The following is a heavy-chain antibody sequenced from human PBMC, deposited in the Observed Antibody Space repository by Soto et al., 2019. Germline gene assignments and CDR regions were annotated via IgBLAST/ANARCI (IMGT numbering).Heavy chain of an antibody. J-gene: IGHJ3*02. V-gene: IGHV3-23*01. CDR2: ISGSGGST. CDR1: GFTFSTYA. Sequence: GGSLRLSCAASGFTFSTYAMSWVRQAPGKGLEWVSAISGSGGSTYYADSVKGRFTISRDNSKNTLYLQMSSLRAEDTALYYCAKDRFYNDGCAYYYDVFAIRGRGTMVTGS. D-gene: IGHD3-22*01. CDR3: AKDRFYNDGCAYYYDVFAI.